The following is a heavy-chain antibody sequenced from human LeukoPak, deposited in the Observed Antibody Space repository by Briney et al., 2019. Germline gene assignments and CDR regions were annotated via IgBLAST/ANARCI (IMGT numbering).Heavy chain of an antibody. V-gene: IGHV2-70*11. Sequence: SGPTLVKPTQTLTLTCTFSGFSLSTSGMCVSWIRQPPGKALEWLTRIDWDDDKYYSTSLKTRLTISKDTSKNQVVLTLTNMDPVDTAMYYCARIKNGASQYFDYWGQGTLVTVSS. CDR1: GFSLSTSGMC. J-gene: IGHJ4*02. D-gene: IGHD1-26*01. CDR3: ARIKNGASQYFDY. CDR2: IDWDDDK.